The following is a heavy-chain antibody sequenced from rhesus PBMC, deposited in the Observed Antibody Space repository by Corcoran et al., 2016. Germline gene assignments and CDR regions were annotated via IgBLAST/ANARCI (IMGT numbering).Heavy chain of an antibody. CDR1: GGSISGYW. CDR2: IDSSGRT. D-gene: IGHD3-28*01. V-gene: IGHV4-160*01. Sequence: QLQLQESGPGLVKPSETLSLTCAVSGGSISGYWWSWIRQPPGKGLEWIGRIDSSGRTDYNPSLKSRVTISRDTSKNQFSLKLSSVTAADTAVYYCARGLEYYYGSGPFDYWGQGVLVTVSS. CDR3: ARGLEYYYGSGPFDY. J-gene: IGHJ4*01.